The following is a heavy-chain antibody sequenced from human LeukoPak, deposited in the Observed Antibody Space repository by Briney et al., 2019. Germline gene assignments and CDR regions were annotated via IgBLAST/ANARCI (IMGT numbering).Heavy chain of an antibody. CDR2: IRGSGGGT. Sequence: GGSLRLSCAASGFTFSIYAMSWVRPAPGKGMEGVSVIRGSGGGTNYVDSVKGRFTIARDNSKNTLYLPMNSLRAEDTAVYYCVKDRYCSGGSCFEAFDIWGQGTMVTVSS. V-gene: IGHV3-23*01. D-gene: IGHD2-15*01. CDR1: GFTFSIYA. CDR3: VKDRYCSGGSCFEAFDI. J-gene: IGHJ3*02.